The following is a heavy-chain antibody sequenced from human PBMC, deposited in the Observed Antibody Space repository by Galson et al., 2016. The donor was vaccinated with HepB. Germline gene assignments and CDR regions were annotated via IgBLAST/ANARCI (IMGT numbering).Heavy chain of an antibody. Sequence: SLRLSCAASGFTFSRYAMSWVRQAPGKGLEWVSAISGSGDRTYYADPVKGRFTISRDNSKNTLYLQMNSLRAEDTAVYYCAKVDDNTEARGMDVWGQGTTVTVSS. V-gene: IGHV3-23*01. CDR1: GFTFSRYA. CDR2: ISGSGDRT. D-gene: IGHD3-22*01. CDR3: AKVDDNTEARGMDV. J-gene: IGHJ6*02.